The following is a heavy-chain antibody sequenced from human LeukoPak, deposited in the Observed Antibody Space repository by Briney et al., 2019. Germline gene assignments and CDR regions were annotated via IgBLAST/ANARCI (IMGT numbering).Heavy chain of an antibody. V-gene: IGHV4-30-4*08. D-gene: IGHD4-11*01. CDR2: IYYSGST. CDR1: GGSISSGDYY. J-gene: IGHJ6*03. Sequence: SETLSLTCAVSGGSISSGDYYWSWIRQPPGKGLEWLGYIYYSGSTYYNPSLKSRVTISVDTSKNQFSLKPSSVTAADTAVYYCARDWVTTSGHMDVWGKGTTVTVSS. CDR3: ARDWVTTSGHMDV.